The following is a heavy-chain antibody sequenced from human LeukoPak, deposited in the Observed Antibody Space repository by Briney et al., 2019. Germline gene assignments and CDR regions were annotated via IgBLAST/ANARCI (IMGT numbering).Heavy chain of an antibody. CDR2: IKQDGSEK. V-gene: IGHV3-7*01. D-gene: IGHD4-17*01. Sequence: GGSLRLSCAASGFTFSNYWMSWVRQAPGKGLEWVANIKQDGSEKYYVDSVKGRFTISRDNAKNSLYLQMNGLRAEDTAVYYCATDKSYGDANDFWGQGTLVTVSS. CDR1: GFTFSNYW. CDR3: ATDKSYGDANDF. J-gene: IGHJ4*02.